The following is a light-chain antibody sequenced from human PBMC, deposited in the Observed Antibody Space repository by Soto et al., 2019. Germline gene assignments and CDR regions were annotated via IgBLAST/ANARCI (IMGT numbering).Light chain of an antibody. CDR3: QSYDSSLRVV. J-gene: IGLJ2*01. V-gene: IGLV1-40*01. CDR1: SSNIGAGYD. Sequence: QSVLTQPPSVSGAPGQRVTISCTGSSSNIGAGYDVHWYQQLPGTAPKLIIYGNSNRPSGVPDRFSGSKSGTSASLAITGVQAEDEADYYCQSYDSSLRVVFGGGTKVTGL. CDR2: GNS.